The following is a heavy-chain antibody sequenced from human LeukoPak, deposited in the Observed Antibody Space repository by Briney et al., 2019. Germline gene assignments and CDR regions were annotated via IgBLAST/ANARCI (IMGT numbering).Heavy chain of an antibody. D-gene: IGHD1-14*01. J-gene: IGHJ3*02. CDR2: IYYSGST. V-gene: IGHV4-59*08. Sequence: PSETLSLTCTVSGGSISRYYWSWIRQPPGKGLEWIGYIYYSGSTNYNPSLKSRVTISVDTSKNQFSLKLSSVTAADTAIYYCASDITGTTKYAFDIWGQGTMVTVSS. CDR3: ASDITGTTKYAFDI. CDR1: GGSISRYY.